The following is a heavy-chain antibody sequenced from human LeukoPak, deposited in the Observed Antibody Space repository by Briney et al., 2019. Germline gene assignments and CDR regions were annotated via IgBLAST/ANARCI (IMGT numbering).Heavy chain of an antibody. CDR1: GFTFSSYG. J-gene: IGHJ4*02. D-gene: IGHD3-10*01. Sequence: GRSLRLSCAASGFTFSSYGIHWVRQAPGKGLEWVAVISYDGSNKYYADSVKGRFTISRDNSKNTLYLQMNSLRAEDTAVYYCAKDRPSMDYYGSGPLDYWGQGTLVTVSS. CDR3: AKDRPSMDYYGSGPLDY. CDR2: ISYDGSNK. V-gene: IGHV3-30*18.